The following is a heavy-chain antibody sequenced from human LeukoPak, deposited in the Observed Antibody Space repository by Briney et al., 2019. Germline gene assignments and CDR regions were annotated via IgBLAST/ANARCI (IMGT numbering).Heavy chain of an antibody. D-gene: IGHD3-16*02. CDR3: ARAPYDYVWGSYRLNWFDP. CDR2: INHSGST. Sequence: PSETLSLTCAVYGGSFSGYYWSWIRQPPGKGLEWLGEINHSGSTNYNLSLKSRVTISVDTSKNQFSLKLSSVTAADTAVYYCARAPYDYVWGSYRLNWFDPWGQGTLVTVSS. CDR1: GGSFSGYY. J-gene: IGHJ5*02. V-gene: IGHV4-34*01.